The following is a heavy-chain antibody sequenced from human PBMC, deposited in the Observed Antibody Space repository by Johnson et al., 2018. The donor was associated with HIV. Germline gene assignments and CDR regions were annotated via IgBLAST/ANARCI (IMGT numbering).Heavy chain of an antibody. V-gene: IGHV3-74*03. CDR3: SKPQLLADDIFNF. Sequence: VQLVESGGGLVQPGGSLRLSCTASGFRFSSSWMHWVRQAPGKGLVWVSRINSDGGSTAYADSGKGRFTISRENTKDTLSLQMNSLRAEDTGVYYCSKPQLLADDIFNFWGQGTIVIVSS. D-gene: IGHD6-19*01. CDR2: INSDGGST. J-gene: IGHJ3*01. CDR1: GFRFSSSW.